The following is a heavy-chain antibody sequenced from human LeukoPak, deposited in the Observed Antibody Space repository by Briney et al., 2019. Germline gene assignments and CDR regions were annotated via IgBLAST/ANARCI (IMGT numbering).Heavy chain of an antibody. J-gene: IGHJ4*02. CDR2: INPNSGGT. V-gene: IGHV1-2*02. Sequence: ASVKVSCKASGYTFTGYYMHWVRQAPGQGLEWMGWINPNSGGTNYAQKFQGRVTMTRDTSISTAYMELSRLRSDDTAVYYCARGGYYYDSSGYPHFDYWGQGTLVTVSS. CDR1: GYTFTGYY. CDR3: ARGGYYYDSSGYPHFDY. D-gene: IGHD3-22*01.